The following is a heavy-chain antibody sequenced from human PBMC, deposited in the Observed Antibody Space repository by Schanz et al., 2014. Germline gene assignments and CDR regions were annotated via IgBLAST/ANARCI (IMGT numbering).Heavy chain of an antibody. CDR3: ARYNSGHSDY. J-gene: IGHJ4*02. Sequence: QVQLVESGGGVVQPGRSLRLSCAGSGFSFSDYGMHWVRQAPGRGLEWVAVISYHGSEKYYADSVKGRFTVSRDNSKNTVDVQMDSLRADDTAVYYCARYNSGHSDYWGQGTLVTVSS. CDR1: GFSFSDYG. D-gene: IGHD6-19*01. CDR2: ISYHGSEK. V-gene: IGHV3-30*03.